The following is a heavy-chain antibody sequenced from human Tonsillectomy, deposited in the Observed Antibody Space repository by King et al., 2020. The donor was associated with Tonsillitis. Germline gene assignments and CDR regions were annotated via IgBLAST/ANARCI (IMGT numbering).Heavy chain of an antibody. V-gene: IGHV3-30*02. CDR1: GFIFSSYG. CDR2: IRYDGSNK. CDR3: AKDGVGASDY. Sequence: VQLVESGGGVVQPGGSLRLSCAASGFIFSSYGMHWVRQAPGKGLEWVAFIRYDGSNKYYAESVKGRLTISRDNSKNTLYLQMNSLRPEDTAVYYCAKDGVGASDYWGQGTLVTVSS. J-gene: IGHJ4*02. D-gene: IGHD1-26*01.